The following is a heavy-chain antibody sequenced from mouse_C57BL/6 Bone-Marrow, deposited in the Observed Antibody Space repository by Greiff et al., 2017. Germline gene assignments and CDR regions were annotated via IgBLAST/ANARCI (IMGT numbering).Heavy chain of an antibody. CDR1: GYAFTNYL. J-gene: IGHJ3*01. CDR3: ARAVYGSSYAFAY. CDR2: INPGSGGT. V-gene: IGHV1-54*01. D-gene: IGHD1-1*01. Sequence: QVQLQQSGAELVRPGTSVKVSCKASGYAFTNYLIEWVKQRPGQGLEWIGVINPGSGGTNYNEKFKGKATLTADKSSSTAYMQLSSLTSEDSAVYFGARAVYGSSYAFAYWGQGTLVTVSA.